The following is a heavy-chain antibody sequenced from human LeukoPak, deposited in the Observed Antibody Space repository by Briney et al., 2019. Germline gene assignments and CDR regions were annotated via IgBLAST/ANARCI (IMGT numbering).Heavy chain of an antibody. D-gene: IGHD3-3*01. CDR1: GFTFSNYW. J-gene: IGHJ4*02. CDR2: INSDGSST. CDR3: ARAVRAHPPADF. V-gene: IGHV3-74*01. Sequence: GGSLRLSCAASGFTFSNYWMHWVRQAPGKGLVWVSRINSDGSSTTYADSVKGRSSISRDNAKNTLYLHMSSLRAEDTGVYYCARAVRAHPPADFWGQGTLVTVSS.